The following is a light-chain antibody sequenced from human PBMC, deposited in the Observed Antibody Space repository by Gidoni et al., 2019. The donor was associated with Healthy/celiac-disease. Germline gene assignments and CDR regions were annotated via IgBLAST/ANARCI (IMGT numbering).Light chain of an antibody. CDR1: SSDVGGYNY. Sequence: QSALTQPRPVSGSPGQSVTISCTGTSSDVGGYNYLSWYQQHPGKAPKLMIYNISNRPSGVPDRFSGSKSGSTASLTLSGLQAEDEADYYCCSYAGSFVVFGGGTKLTVL. J-gene: IGLJ2*01. CDR3: CSYAGSFVV. CDR2: NIS. V-gene: IGLV2-11*01.